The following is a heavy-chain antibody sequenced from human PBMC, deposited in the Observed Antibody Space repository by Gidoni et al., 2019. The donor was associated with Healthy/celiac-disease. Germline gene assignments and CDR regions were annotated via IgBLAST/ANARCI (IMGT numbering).Heavy chain of an antibody. J-gene: IGHJ4*02. CDR3: ARGVPAYDSSGPLDY. CDR2: IYYSGST. V-gene: IGHV4-39*01. D-gene: IGHD3-22*01. CDR1: GGSISSSSYY. Sequence: QLQLQESGPGLVKPSETLSLTCTVSGGSISSSSYYWGWIRQPPGKGLEWIGSIYYSGSTYYNPSLKSRVTISVDTSKNQFSLKLSSVTAADTAVYYCARGVPAYDSSGPLDYWGQGTLVTVSS.